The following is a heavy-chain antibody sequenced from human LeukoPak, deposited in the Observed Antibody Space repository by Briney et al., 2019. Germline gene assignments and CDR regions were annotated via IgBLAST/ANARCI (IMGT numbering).Heavy chain of an antibody. CDR2: ISAYNGNT. CDR3: AMKGGQGYDFWRAFDI. Sequence: GASVKVSCKASGYTFTSYGISWVRQAPGQGLEWMGWISAYNGNTNYAQKLQGRVTMTTDTSTSTAYMELSSLRSEDTAVYYCAMKGGQGYDFWRAFDIWGQGTMVTVSS. D-gene: IGHD3-3*01. CDR1: GYTFTSYG. V-gene: IGHV1-18*01. J-gene: IGHJ3*02.